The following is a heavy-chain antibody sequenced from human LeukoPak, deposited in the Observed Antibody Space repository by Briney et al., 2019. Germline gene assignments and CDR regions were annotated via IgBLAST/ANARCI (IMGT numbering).Heavy chain of an antibody. J-gene: IGHJ4*02. D-gene: IGHD6-19*01. V-gene: IGHV3-64D*06. CDR1: GFTFSSYA. CDR2: ISSNGGST. Sequence: GGSLRLSCSASGFTFSSYAMHWVRQAPGKGLESVSAISSNGGSTFYADSVKGRFTISRDNSKNTLYLRMSSLRAEDTAVYYCVKASVYTSGWYVHFDYWGQGTLVTVSS. CDR3: VKASVYTSGWYVHFDY.